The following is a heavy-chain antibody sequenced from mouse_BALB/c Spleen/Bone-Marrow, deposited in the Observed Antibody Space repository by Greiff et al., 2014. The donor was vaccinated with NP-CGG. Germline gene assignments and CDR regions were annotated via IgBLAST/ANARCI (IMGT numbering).Heavy chain of an antibody. CDR1: GYTFTSYV. J-gene: IGHJ2*02. D-gene: IGHD1-1*01. V-gene: IGHV1-14*01. CDR2: INPYNDGT. Sequence: VQLKESGPELVKPGASVKMSYKASGYTFTSYVMHWMKQKPGQGLEWIGYINPYNDGTKYNETFKGKATLTSDKSSSTAYMDPSSLTSEDSAVYFCARSEYFGSSYDYWGQGTSLTVSS. CDR3: ARSEYFGSSYDY.